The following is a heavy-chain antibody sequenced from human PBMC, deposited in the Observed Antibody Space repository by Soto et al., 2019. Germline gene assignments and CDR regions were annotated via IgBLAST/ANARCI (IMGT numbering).Heavy chain of an antibody. CDR3: ARGFPHKKVVDY. V-gene: IGHV3-48*02. CDR2: ISSDSSTK. Sequence: EVLLVESGGGLVQPGGSLRLSCAASGFTFSDFSMNWVRQAPGQGLEWLAYISSDSSTKYYTDSVKARLTISRDNARNSLDLLLTSLRDEDTALYYCARGFPHKKVVDYWGQGTLVTVSS. J-gene: IGHJ4*02. CDR1: GFTFSDFS.